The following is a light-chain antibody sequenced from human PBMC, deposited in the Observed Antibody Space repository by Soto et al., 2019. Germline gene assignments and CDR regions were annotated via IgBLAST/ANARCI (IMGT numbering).Light chain of an antibody. CDR1: QSVSSSY. Sequence: EIVLTQSPGTLSLSPGERATLSCRASQSVSSSYLAWYQQKPGQAPRLLIYGASSRATGIPDRFSGSGSGTDFTLTISRLEREDFAGYYCQQYGSSLLTFGGGTKVEIK. CDR3: QQYGSSLLT. V-gene: IGKV3-20*01. J-gene: IGKJ4*01. CDR2: GAS.